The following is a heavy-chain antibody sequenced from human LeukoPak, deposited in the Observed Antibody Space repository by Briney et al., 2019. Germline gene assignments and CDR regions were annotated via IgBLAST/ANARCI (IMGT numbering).Heavy chain of an antibody. V-gene: IGHV4-39*07. D-gene: IGHD2-2*01. CDR2: AFNNEGT. J-gene: IGHJ3*02. CDR1: DASFSSNTYY. CDR3: ARVVPAAKVAAFDI. Sequence: PSETLSLTCTVSDASFSSNTYYWGWIRQPPGKGLEWIGSAFNNEGTYYSPSLRRRVTISRDTSKKQLSLRLSSLTAADTAVYYCARVVPAAKVAAFDIWGQGTMVTVSS.